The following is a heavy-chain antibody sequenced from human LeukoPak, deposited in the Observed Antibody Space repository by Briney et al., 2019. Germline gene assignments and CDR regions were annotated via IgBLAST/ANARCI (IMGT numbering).Heavy chain of an antibody. V-gene: IGHV3-23*01. D-gene: IGHD1-26*01. CDR1: GFTFSSYA. Sequence: GGSLRLSCAASGFTFSSYAMHWVRQAPGKGLEWVSAIGGSGGSTYYADSVKGRFTISRDNSKNTLYLQMNSLRAEDTAVYYCAKMGPLVGAITGGDAFDIWGQGTMVTVSS. CDR2: IGGSGGST. J-gene: IGHJ3*02. CDR3: AKMGPLVGAITGGDAFDI.